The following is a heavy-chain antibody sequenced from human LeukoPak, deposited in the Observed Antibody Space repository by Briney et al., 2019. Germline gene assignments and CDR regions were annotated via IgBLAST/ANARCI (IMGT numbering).Heavy chain of an antibody. D-gene: IGHD5-12*01. Sequence: GGSLRLSCAASGFTFSSYSMNWVRQAPGKGLEWVSSISSSSSYIYYADSVKGRFTISRDNAKNSLYLQMNSLRAEDTAVYYCARGSAWEDIVATIGVYYFDYWGQGTLVTVSS. J-gene: IGHJ4*02. V-gene: IGHV3-21*01. CDR2: ISSSSSYI. CDR1: GFTFSSYS. CDR3: ARGSAWEDIVATIGVYYFDY.